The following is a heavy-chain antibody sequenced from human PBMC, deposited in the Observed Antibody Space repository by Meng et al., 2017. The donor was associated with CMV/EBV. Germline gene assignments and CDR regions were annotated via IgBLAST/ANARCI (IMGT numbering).Heavy chain of an antibody. V-gene: IGHV1-69*05. CDR3: ARSESDTAMSH. CDR2: IIPIFGKA. CDR1: GGTFSSYA. D-gene: IGHD5-18*01. Sequence: SVEVSCKASGGTFSSYAISWVRQAPGQGLEWMGGIIPIFGKANYAQKFQGRVTITTDESTSTAYMELSSLRSEDTAVYYCARSESDTAMSHWGQGTLVTVSS. J-gene: IGHJ4*02.